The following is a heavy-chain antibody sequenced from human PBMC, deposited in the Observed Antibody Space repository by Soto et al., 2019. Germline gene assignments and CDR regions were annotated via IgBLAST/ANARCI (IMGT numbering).Heavy chain of an antibody. J-gene: IGHJ6*02. V-gene: IGHV4-34*01. CDR3: ARGSMAAAGPLYPKFTGDRDYYYGMDV. CDR2: INHSGST. CDR1: GWSFSGYY. Sequence: ASETLSLTCTVYGWSFSGYYWNWIRQPPGKGLEWIGEINHSGSTNYNPSLKSRVTISVDTSKNQFSLKLSSVTAADTAVYYCARGSMAAAGPLYPKFTGDRDYYYGMDVWGQGTTVTVSS. D-gene: IGHD6-13*01.